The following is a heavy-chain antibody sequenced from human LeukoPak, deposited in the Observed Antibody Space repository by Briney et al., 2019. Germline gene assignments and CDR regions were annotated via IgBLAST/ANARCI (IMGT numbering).Heavy chain of an antibody. V-gene: IGHV3-49*04. CDR1: GFTFGDHA. CDR2: IRSKAYGGTT. J-gene: IGHJ3*02. D-gene: IGHD3-10*01. Sequence: GGSLRLSCTASGFTFGDHAMSWVRQAPGKGLEWVGFIRSKAYGGTTEYAASVKGRFTISRDDSKSIAYLQMNSLKTEDTAVYYCTRDLLLWFGERAFDIWGQGTMVTVSS. CDR3: TRDLLLWFGERAFDI.